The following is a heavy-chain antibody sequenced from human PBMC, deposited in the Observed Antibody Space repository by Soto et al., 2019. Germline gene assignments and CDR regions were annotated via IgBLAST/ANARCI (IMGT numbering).Heavy chain of an antibody. CDR3: ARGGIVAAAGPFANWFDP. Sequence: PSETLSLTCAVYGGSFSGYYWSWIRQPPGKGLEWIGEINHSGSTNYNPSLKSRVTISVDTSKNQFSLKLSSVTAADTAVYYCARGGIVAAAGPFANWFDPWGQGTLVTVSS. CDR1: GGSFSGYY. D-gene: IGHD6-13*01. J-gene: IGHJ5*02. V-gene: IGHV4-34*01. CDR2: INHSGST.